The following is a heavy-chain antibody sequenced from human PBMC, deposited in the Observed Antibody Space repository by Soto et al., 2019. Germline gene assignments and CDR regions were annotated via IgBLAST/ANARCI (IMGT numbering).Heavy chain of an antibody. D-gene: IGHD5-12*01. CDR1: GGSISSYY. J-gene: IGHJ4*02. CDR2: IYYSGST. Sequence: NPSETLSLTCTVSGGSISSYYWSWIRQPPGKGLEWIGYIYYSGSTNYNPSLKSRVTISVDTSKNQFSLKLSSVTAADTAVYYCARETGYSGYALIDYWGQGTLVTVSS. V-gene: IGHV4-59*01. CDR3: ARETGYSGYALIDY.